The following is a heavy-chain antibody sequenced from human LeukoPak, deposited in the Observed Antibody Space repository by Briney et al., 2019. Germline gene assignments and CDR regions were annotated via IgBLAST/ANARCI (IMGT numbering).Heavy chain of an antibody. V-gene: IGHV3-66*01. D-gene: IGHD3-10*01. CDR2: IYNGGST. J-gene: IGHJ4*02. Sequence: PGGSLRLSCAASGFTFSTYWMSWVRQAPGKGLEWVSIIYNGGSTYYADSVKGRFTISRDNSKNTLYLQMNSLRAEDTAVYYCARGYYGSGSYLDYWGQGTLVTVSS. CDR3: ARGYYGSGSYLDY. CDR1: GFTFSTYW.